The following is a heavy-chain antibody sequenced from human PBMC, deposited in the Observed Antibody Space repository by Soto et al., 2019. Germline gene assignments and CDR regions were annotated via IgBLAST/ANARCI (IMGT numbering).Heavy chain of an antibody. D-gene: IGHD2-2*01. V-gene: IGHV4-31*03. Sequence: SETLSLTCSVSGGSIISGGYYWSWIRQHPGKGLEWIGYIYYSGSTYYNPSLKSRVTISVDTSKNQFSLKLSSVTAADTAVYYCARQVNQLLARLLDYGMDVWGQGTTVTVSS. CDR2: IYYSGST. J-gene: IGHJ6*02. CDR1: GGSIISGGYY. CDR3: ARQVNQLLARLLDYGMDV.